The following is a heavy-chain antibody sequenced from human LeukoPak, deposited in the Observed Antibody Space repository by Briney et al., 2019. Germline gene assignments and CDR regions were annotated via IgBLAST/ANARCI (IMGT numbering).Heavy chain of an antibody. CDR3: ARSPARSTTGMFAPYYFDY. CDR2: IYSGGST. V-gene: IGHV3-66*02. Sequence: GGSLRLSCAASGFTVSSNYMSWVRQAPGKGLEWVSVIYSGGSTYYADSVKGRFTITRDNSKNTLYLQMNSLRAEDTAVYYCARSPARSTTGMFAPYYFDYWGQGTLVTVSS. J-gene: IGHJ4*02. CDR1: GFTVSSNY. D-gene: IGHD1-1*01.